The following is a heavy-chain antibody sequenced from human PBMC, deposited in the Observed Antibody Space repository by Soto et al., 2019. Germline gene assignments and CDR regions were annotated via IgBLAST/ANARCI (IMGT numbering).Heavy chain of an antibody. D-gene: IGHD6-13*01. CDR2: IYYSGST. V-gene: IGHV4-30-4*01. CDR1: CGSISSGDYY. J-gene: IGHJ4*02. CDR3: ARMRKSPYIAADY. Sequence: LSLTCTVSCGSISSGDYYWRWIRQPPGKGLEWIGYIYYSGSTYYNPSLKSRVTISVDTSKNQFSLKLSSVTAADTAVYYCARMRKSPYIAADYWGQGTLVTVSS.